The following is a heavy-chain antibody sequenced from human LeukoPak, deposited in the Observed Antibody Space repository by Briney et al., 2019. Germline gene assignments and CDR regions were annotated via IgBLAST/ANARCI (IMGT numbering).Heavy chain of an antibody. D-gene: IGHD6-19*01. CDR3: AEMSGYSSGWIAY. V-gene: IGHV3-23*01. CDR2: ITGGGGSI. J-gene: IGHJ4*02. CDR1: GFTFSSYA. Sequence: GGSLRLSCAVSGFTFSSYAMTWVRQAPGKGLERVSAITGGGGSIYYADSVKGRFTISRDNSKNTVYLQMNNLRVEDTAVYYCAEMSGYSSGWIAYWGQGTLVTVSS.